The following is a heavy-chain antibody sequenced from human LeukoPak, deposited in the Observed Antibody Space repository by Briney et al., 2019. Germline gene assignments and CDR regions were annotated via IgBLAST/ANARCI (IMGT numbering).Heavy chain of an antibody. J-gene: IGHJ6*04. Sequence: ASVKVSCKSSGYAFSTYAMHWVRQAPGQSLEWVGWSNAGNGNTEYAQKLQDRVTITRDTSASTADMELSSLRSEDTAVYYCARASIVATRYYFYGMDVWGKGTTVIVSS. V-gene: IGHV1-3*01. D-gene: IGHD5-12*01. CDR2: SNAGNGNT. CDR3: ARASIVATRYYFYGMDV. CDR1: GYAFSTYA.